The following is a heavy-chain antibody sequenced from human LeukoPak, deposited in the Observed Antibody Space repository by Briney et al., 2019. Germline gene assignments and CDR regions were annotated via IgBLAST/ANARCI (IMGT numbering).Heavy chain of an antibody. CDR3: ARVGITMVRGVPTGAVFDI. D-gene: IGHD3-10*01. J-gene: IGHJ3*02. CDR1: GFTFSSYE. V-gene: IGHV3-48*03. Sequence: GGSLRLSCAASGFTFSSYEMNWVRQAPGKGLEWVSYISSSGSTIYYADSVKGRFTISRDNAKNSLYLQMNSLRAEDTAVYYCARVGITMVRGVPTGAVFDIWGQGTMVTVSS. CDR2: ISSSGSTI.